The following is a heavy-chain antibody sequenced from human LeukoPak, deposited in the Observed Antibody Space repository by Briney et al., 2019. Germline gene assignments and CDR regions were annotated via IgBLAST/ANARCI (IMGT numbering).Heavy chain of an antibody. Sequence: GGSLRLSCAASGFTFDDYGMSWVRQAPGKGLEWVAMIKEDGSQKNYVDSVKGRFTISRDNAKNSLYLQMNSLRAEDTAVYYCARDPGYGALDYWGQGTLVTVSS. CDR1: GFTFDDYG. V-gene: IGHV3-7*01. CDR2: IKEDGSQK. CDR3: ARDPGYGALDY. D-gene: IGHD4-17*01. J-gene: IGHJ4*02.